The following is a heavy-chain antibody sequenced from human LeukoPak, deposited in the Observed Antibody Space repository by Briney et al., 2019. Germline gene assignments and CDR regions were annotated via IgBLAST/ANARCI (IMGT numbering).Heavy chain of an antibody. CDR3: ARDGRTFIAVAGTGVDY. V-gene: IGHV1-18*01. D-gene: IGHD6-19*01. CDR2: ISAYNGNT. Sequence: GASVKVSCKASGYTFTSYGISRVRQAPGQGLEWMGWISAYNGNTNYAQKLQGRATMTTDTSTSTAYMELRSLRSDDTAVYYCARDGRTFIAVAGTGVDYWGQGTLVTVSS. CDR1: GYTFTSYG. J-gene: IGHJ4*02.